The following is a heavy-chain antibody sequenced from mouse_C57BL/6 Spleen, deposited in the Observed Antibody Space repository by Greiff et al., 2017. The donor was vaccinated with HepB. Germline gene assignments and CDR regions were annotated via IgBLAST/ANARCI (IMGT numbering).Heavy chain of an antibody. Sequence: EVQRVESGGGLVKPGGSLKLSCAASGFTFSSYAMSWVRQTPEKRLEWVATISDGGSYTYYPDNVKGRFTISRDNAKNNLYLQMSHLKSEDTAMYYCARDDGSKGNYFDYWGQGTTLTVSS. CDR1: GFTFSSYA. D-gene: IGHD1-1*01. J-gene: IGHJ2*01. CDR2: ISDGGSYT. V-gene: IGHV5-4*01. CDR3: ARDDGSKGNYFDY.